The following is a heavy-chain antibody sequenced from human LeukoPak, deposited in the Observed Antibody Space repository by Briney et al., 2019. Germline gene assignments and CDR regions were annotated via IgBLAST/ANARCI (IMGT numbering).Heavy chain of an antibody. V-gene: IGHV1-2*02. J-gene: IGHJ3*02. Sequence: ASVKVSCKASGYTFTGYYMHWVRQAPGQGLEWMGWINPNSGGTNYAQKFQGRVTMSRDTSISTAYMELSRLRSDDTAVYYCARDPYHYDSSGYSIWGQGTMVTVSS. D-gene: IGHD3-22*01. CDR2: INPNSGGT. CDR3: ARDPYHYDSSGYSI. CDR1: GYTFTGYY.